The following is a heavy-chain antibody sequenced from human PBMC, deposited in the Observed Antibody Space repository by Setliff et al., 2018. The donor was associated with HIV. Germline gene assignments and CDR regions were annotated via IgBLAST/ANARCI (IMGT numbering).Heavy chain of an antibody. Sequence: SETLSLTCSVSGGSITNYYWGWIRQSPGKGLEWIGFIRHTGSTSYNPSLKSRVIISTDTRNHFSLTLYSITAADTAVYYCARYRSGDTDISLDYWGQGALVTVSS. D-gene: IGHD3-10*01. CDR2: IRHTGST. CDR3: ARYRSGDTDISLDY. CDR1: GGSITNYY. V-gene: IGHV4-59*01. J-gene: IGHJ4*02.